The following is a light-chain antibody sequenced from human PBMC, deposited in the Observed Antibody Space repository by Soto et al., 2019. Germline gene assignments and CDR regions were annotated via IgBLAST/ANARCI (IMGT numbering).Light chain of an antibody. J-gene: IGKJ1*01. CDR2: RAS. CDR3: QQYNNWPPWT. Sequence: IVMTQSPATLAVSPGATATLSRRASQSLSGNLAWYQQKPGQAPRLLLFRASTRATGVPARFSGSGSGTEFTLTISGLQSDDFAVYFCQQYNNWPPWTFGHGTKVDIK. V-gene: IGKV3-15*01. CDR1: QSLSGN.